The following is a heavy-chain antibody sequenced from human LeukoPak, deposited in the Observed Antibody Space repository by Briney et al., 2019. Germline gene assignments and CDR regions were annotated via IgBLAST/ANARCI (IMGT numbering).Heavy chain of an antibody. J-gene: IGHJ6*02. Sequence: GGSLRLSCAATGLTFSSYAMSWVRQAPGKGLEWVSAISGSGGSTYYADSVKGRFTISRDNSKNTLYLQMNSLRAEDTAVYYCAKGVARGSGLYYYGMDVWGQGTTVTVSS. CDR3: AKGVARGSGLYYYGMDV. CDR1: GLTFSSYA. D-gene: IGHD3-10*01. CDR2: ISGSGGST. V-gene: IGHV3-23*01.